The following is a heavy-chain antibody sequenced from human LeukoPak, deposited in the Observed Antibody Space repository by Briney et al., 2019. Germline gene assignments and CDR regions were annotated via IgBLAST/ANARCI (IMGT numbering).Heavy chain of an antibody. J-gene: IGHJ4*02. CDR1: GGSIGSYY. V-gene: IGHV4-59*01. CDR3: ASPGADYYFDY. Sequence: PSETLSLTCTVSGGSIGSYYWSWIRQPPGKGLEWIGYIYYSGSTNYNPSLKSRVTISVDTSKNQFSLKLSSVTAADTAVYYCASPGADYYFDYWGQGTLVTVSS. CDR2: IYYSGST. D-gene: IGHD1-26*01.